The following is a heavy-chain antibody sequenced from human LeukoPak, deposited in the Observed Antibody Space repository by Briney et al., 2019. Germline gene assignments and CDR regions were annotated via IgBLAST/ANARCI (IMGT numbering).Heavy chain of an antibody. CDR3: AERGITMIGGV. CDR1: GFTFSSYD. D-gene: IGHD3-10*02. CDR2: ISSSSSTI. J-gene: IGHJ6*03. Sequence: GGSLRLSCAASGFTFSSYDMNWVRQAPGKGLEWVSYISSSSSTIYYADSVKGRFTISRDNAKNSLYLQMNSLRAEDTAVYYCAERGITMIGGVWGKGTTVSISS. V-gene: IGHV3-48*03.